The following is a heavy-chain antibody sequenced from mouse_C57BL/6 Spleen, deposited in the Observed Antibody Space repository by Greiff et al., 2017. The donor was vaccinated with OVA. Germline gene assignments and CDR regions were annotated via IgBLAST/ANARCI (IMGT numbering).Heavy chain of an antibody. CDR3: ARRNYGSSYCDY. D-gene: IGHD1-1*01. J-gene: IGHJ2*01. Sequence: QVQLKQSGAELARPGASVKLSCKASGYTFTSYGISWVKQRTGQGLEWIGEIYPRSGNTYYNEKFKGKATLTADKSSSTAYMELRSLTSEDSAVYFCARRNYGSSYCDYWGQGTTLTVSS. CDR1: GYTFTSYG. CDR2: IYPRSGNT. V-gene: IGHV1-81*01.